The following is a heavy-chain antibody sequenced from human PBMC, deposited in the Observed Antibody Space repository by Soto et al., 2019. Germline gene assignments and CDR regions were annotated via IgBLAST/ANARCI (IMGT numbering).Heavy chain of an antibody. Sequence: GPTLVNPTQTLTLTCTFSGFSLSTSGMCVSWIRQPPGKALEWLALIDWDDDKYYSTSLKTRLTISKDTSKNQVVLTMTNMDPVDTATYYCARIGVRFLDYYGMDVWGQGTTVTVSS. V-gene: IGHV2-70*01. D-gene: IGHD3-3*01. CDR3: ARIGVRFLDYYGMDV. CDR1: GFSLSTSGMC. CDR2: IDWDDDK. J-gene: IGHJ6*02.